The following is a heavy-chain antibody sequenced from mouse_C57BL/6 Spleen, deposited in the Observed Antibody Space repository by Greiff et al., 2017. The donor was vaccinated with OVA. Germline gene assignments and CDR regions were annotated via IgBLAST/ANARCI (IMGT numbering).Heavy chain of an antibody. CDR3: ARGYYYGSSYLSWFAY. D-gene: IGHD1-1*01. CDR2: IYPGSGST. V-gene: IGHV1-55*01. Sequence: QVQLQQPGAELVKPGASVKMSCKASGYTFTSYWITWVKQRPGQGLEWIGDIYPGSGSTNYNEKFKSKATLTVYTSSSTAYMQLSSLTSEDSAVYYCARGYYYGSSYLSWFAYWGQGTLVTVSA. J-gene: IGHJ3*01. CDR1: GYTFTSYW.